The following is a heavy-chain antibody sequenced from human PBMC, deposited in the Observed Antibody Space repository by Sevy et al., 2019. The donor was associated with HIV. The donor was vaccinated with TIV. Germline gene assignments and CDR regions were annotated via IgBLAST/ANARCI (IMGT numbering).Heavy chain of an antibody. CDR2: ISSSGSTI. V-gene: IGHV3-48*03. J-gene: IGHJ3*02. CDR3: ARGPWFGELSAAFDI. CDR1: GFTFSSYE. Sequence: GGSLRLSCAASGFTFSSYEMNWVRQAPGKGLEWVSYISSSGSTIYYADSVKGRFTISRDNAKDSLYLQMKSLRAEDTAVYYCARGPWFGELSAAFDIWGQGTMVTVSS. D-gene: IGHD3-10*01.